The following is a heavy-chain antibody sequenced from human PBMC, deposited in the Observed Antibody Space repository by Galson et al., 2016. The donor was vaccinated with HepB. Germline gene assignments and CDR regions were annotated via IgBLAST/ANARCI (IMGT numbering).Heavy chain of an antibody. CDR2: ISSSSTYR. CDR3: ARGAAYYDEDSGWHPFDY. Sequence: SLRLSCAASGFTFSDYYMTWIRQAPGKGLEWVSQISSSSTYRNYADSVKGRFTISRDNVKNSFYLQMNGLRVEDTAVYYCARGAAYYDEDSGWHPFDYWGQGTLVFVSS. D-gene: IGHD3-3*01. J-gene: IGHJ4*02. CDR1: GFTFSDYY. V-gene: IGHV3-11*06.